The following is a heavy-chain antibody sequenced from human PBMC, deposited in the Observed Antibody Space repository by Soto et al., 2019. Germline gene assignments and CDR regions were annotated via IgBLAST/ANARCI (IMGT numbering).Heavy chain of an antibody. J-gene: IGHJ3*01. CDR1: GFTLSDYY. CDR2: SRDKANSFST. D-gene: IGHD4-17*01. V-gene: IGHV3-72*01. CDR3: DRTKSYGAYDV. Sequence: EVKLVESGGGLVQPGGSLRLSCAVSGFTLSDYYIDWVRQAPGKGLEWLARSRDKANSFSTDYAASVKGRLSISRDDSEISVFLQMNSLRTEDTALYYWDRTKSYGAYDVWGQGTVVIVSS.